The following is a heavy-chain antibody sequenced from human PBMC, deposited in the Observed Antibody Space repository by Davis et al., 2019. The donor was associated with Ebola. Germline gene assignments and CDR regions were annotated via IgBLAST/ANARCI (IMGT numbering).Heavy chain of an antibody. CDR1: GGTFSSYG. J-gene: IGHJ4*02. CDR3: TRDYGDYVNDD. Sequence: SCKASGGTFSSYGMHWVRQAPGKGLEWVAVLWHDGSTNYYADSVKGRFTISRDNSKNTLYLQMNSLRADDTAVYYCTRDYGDYVNDDWGQGTPVTVSS. CDR2: LWHDGSTN. V-gene: IGHV3-33*01. D-gene: IGHD4-17*01.